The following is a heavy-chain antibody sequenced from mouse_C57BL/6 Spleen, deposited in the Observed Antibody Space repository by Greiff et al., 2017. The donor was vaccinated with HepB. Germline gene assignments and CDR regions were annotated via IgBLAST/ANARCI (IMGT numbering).Heavy chain of an antibody. CDR3: ALIYPNPY. V-gene: IGHV5-17*01. CDR2: ISSGSSTI. Sequence: EVHLVESGGGLVKPGGSLKLSCAASGFTFSDYGMHWVRQAPEKGLEWVAYISSGSSTIHYADTVKGRFTISRDNAKNTLFLQMTSLRSEDTAMYYCALIYPNPYWGQGTLVTVSA. CDR1: GFTFSDYG. D-gene: IGHD2-1*01. J-gene: IGHJ3*01.